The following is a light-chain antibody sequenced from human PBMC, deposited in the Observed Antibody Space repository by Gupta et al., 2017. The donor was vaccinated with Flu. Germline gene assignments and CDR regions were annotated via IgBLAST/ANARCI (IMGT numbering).Light chain of an antibody. CDR3: QQHNYWPPRT. Sequence: EVVMTQSPVTLSVSPGERATLSCRASQSVISNLAWYQQKTGQDARMLILGASTRDTASPARFIGSGSGKEFTLTISSRQPEDFAVYYCQQHNYWPPRTFGQGTKVEIK. V-gene: IGKV3-15*01. CDR1: QSVISN. J-gene: IGKJ1*01. CDR2: GAS.